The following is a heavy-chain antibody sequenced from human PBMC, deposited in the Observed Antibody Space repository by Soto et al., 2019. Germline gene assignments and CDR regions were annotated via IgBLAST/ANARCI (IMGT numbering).Heavy chain of an antibody. CDR1: GFTFSSYD. CDR3: ARLGNRERYFDWFYYYYGMDV. V-gene: IGHV3-13*01. D-gene: IGHD3-9*01. Sequence: PGGSLRLSCAASGFTFSSYDMHWVRQASGKGLEWVSVIGTAGDTYYSGSVKGRFTISRDSLTNSLYLQMNSLRAEDTAVYYCARLGNRERYFDWFYYYYGMDVWGQGTTVTVSS. J-gene: IGHJ6*02. CDR2: IGTAGDT.